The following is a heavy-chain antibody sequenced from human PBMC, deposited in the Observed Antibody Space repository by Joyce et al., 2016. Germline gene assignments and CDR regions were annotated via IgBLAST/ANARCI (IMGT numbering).Heavy chain of an antibody. Sequence: QVQLVQSGAEVKKPGSAVKVSCKASGTGGTFSTYALSWVRQAPGQGLEGVGGIIPICGVTKYAPKFQGRLTISANESTTTAYMELSRLRSEDTAVYYCARKSASSNYYYGMGVWGHGTTVIVSS. D-gene: IGHD3-10*01. V-gene: IGHV1-69*01. J-gene: IGHJ6*02. CDR3: ARKSASSNYYYGMGV. CDR2: IIPICGVT. CDR1: GTGGTFSTYA.